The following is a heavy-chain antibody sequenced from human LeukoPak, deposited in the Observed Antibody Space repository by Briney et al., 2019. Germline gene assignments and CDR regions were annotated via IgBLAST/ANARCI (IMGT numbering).Heavy chain of an antibody. J-gene: IGHJ4*02. V-gene: IGHV3-21*01. CDR3: ARGLCGGDCYDY. CDR2: ISSNSEYI. CDR1: GFTFSSYH. D-gene: IGHD2-21*01. Sequence: GGSLRLSCAASGFTFSSYHINWVRQAPGKGLEWVSSISSNSEYIYYADSVKGRFTISRDNAKNSLYLQMNSLRAEDTAVYYCARGLCGGDCYDYWGQGTLVTVSS.